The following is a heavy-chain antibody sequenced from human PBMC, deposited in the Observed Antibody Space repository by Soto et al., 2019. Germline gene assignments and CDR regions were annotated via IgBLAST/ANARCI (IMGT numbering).Heavy chain of an antibody. CDR1: GFTFSSYS. V-gene: IGHV3-21*01. J-gene: IGHJ6*02. CDR2: ISGGSSYI. Sequence: EVQLVESGGGLVKPGGSLRLSCAASGFTFSSYSMNWVRQAPGKGLEWVSSISGGSSYIYYADSVKGRFTISRDNAKNSRYLQMNRLRAEDTAVYYCARGKGMDVWGQGTTVTVSS. CDR3: ARGKGMDV.